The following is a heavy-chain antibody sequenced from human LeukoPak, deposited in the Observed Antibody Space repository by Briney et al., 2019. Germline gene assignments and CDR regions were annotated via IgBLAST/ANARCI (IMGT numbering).Heavy chain of an antibody. D-gene: IGHD1-26*01. CDR1: GFTFSSYW. Sequence: GGSLRLSCAASGFTFSSYWMSWVRQVPGKGLEWVANIKQDGSEKYYVDSVKGRFTISRDNAKNSLFLQMNSLRAEDTAVYYCARDLSGWELQEYWGQGTLVTVSS. CDR2: IKQDGSEK. CDR3: ARDLSGWELQEY. V-gene: IGHV3-7*01. J-gene: IGHJ4*02.